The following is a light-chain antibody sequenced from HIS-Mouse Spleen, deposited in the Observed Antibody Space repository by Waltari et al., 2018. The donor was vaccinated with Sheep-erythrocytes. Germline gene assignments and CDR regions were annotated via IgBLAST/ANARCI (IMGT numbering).Light chain of an antibody. CDR2: EDS. CDR1: PLPKKY. J-gene: IGLJ2*01. V-gene: IGLV3-10*01. Sequence: SYELTQPPSVSVSPGQTARITCSGEPLPKKYAYWYQQKSGKAPVLVIYEDSKRPSGLPDRFSGSSSGTMATLTISGAQVEDAADYYCYSTDSSGNHKGVFGGGTKLTVL. CDR3: YSTDSSGNHKGV.